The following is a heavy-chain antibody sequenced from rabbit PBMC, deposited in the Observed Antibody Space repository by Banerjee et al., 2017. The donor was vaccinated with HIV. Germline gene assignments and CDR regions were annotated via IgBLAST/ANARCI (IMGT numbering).Heavy chain of an antibody. D-gene: IGHD2-1*01. CDR3: ARVPIYDDYGDYTGYYFNL. Sequence: QSLEESGGDLVKPGASLTLTCTASGFSFSSSYYMCWVRQAPGKGLEWIGCIYAGSNGRTAYASWAKGRFTISKTSSTTVTLQMTSLTAADTATYFCARVPIYDDYGDYTGYYFNLWGPGTLVTVS. V-gene: IGHV1S40*01. CDR2: IYAGSNGRT. J-gene: IGHJ4*01. CDR1: GFSFSSSYY.